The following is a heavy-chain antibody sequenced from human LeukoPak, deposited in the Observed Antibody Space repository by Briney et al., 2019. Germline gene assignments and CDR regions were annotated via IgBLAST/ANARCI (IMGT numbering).Heavy chain of an antibody. CDR1: GYTFSDYF. J-gene: IGHJ4*02. D-gene: IGHD4-17*01. Sequence: ASVKVSCKASGYTFSDYFIHWVRQAPGQGLEWMGWISPEGGDTHYAQRFQGRVTMTRDTSISAAHMELTSLSSDDTAVYYCARNYGHNSKYFDLWGQGTLVTVSS. V-gene: IGHV1-2*02. CDR3: ARNYGHNSKYFDL. CDR2: ISPEGGDT.